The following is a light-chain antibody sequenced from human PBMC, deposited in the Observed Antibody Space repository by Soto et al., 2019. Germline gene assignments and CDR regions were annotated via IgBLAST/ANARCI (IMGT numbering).Light chain of an antibody. CDR3: QQYGSPPIT. V-gene: IGKV3-20*01. CDR1: QSVSSN. Sequence: EIVMTQSPATLSVSAGERATLSSRASQSVSSNLAWYQQQPGQAPRLLMSGTSNRATGTPDRFSGSGSGTDSTLTISRLEPEDFAVYYCQQYGSPPITFGQGTRLEIK. J-gene: IGKJ5*01. CDR2: GTS.